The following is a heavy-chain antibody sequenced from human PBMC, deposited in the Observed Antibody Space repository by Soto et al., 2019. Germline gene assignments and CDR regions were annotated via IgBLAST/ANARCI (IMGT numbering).Heavy chain of an antibody. V-gene: IGHV3-7*01. CDR3: ARSEGGLTFGGVIVLHFDY. CDR1: GFTFSSYW. D-gene: IGHD3-16*02. J-gene: IGHJ4*02. Sequence: LSLTCAASGFTFSSYWMSWVRQAPGKGLEWVANIKQDGSEKYYVDSVKGRFTISRDNAKNSLYLQMNSLRAEDTAVYYCARSEGGLTFGGVIVLHFDYWGQGTLVTVSS. CDR2: IKQDGSEK.